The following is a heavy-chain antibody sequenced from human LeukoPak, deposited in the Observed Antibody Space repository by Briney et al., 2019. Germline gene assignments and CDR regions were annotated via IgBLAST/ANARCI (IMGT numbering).Heavy chain of an antibody. J-gene: IGHJ6*02. Sequence: SETLSLTCTVSGGSISSYYWSWIRQPPGKGLEWIEYIDYSGSTNYNPSLKSRVTISVDTSKNQFSLKLSSVTAADTAVYYCAKDHPGYSSGWYLGHWRYYYYYGMDVWGQGTTVTVSS. CDR2: IDYSGST. V-gene: IGHV4-59*01. D-gene: IGHD6-19*01. CDR1: GGSISSYY. CDR3: AKDHPGYSSGWYLGHWRYYYYYGMDV.